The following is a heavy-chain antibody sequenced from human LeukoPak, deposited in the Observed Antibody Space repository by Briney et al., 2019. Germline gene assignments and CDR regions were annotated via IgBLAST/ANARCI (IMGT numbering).Heavy chain of an antibody. J-gene: IGHJ4*02. D-gene: IGHD6-13*01. Sequence: SQTLSLTCAISGDSVSSNGAAWHWVRQSPSRGLEWLGKTYYRSKWSNDFAISVKSRITINPDTSKNQLSLQLNSVIPEDTAVYFCARGVSSWYFDYWGQGTLVTVSS. V-gene: IGHV6-1*01. CDR1: GDSVSSNGAA. CDR3: ARGVSSWYFDY. CDR2: TYYRSKWSN.